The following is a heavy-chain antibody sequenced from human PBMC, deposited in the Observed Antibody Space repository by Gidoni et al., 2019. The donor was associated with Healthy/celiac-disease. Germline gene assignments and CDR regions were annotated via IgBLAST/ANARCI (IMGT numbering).Heavy chain of an antibody. CDR1: GYHFTSYA. CDR3: ARAHIVVVPAAIGY. CDR2: INAGNGNT. D-gene: IGHD2-2*01. Sequence: QVQLVQSGAEVQKPGASVKVSCKAPGYHFTSYAMPWVRQAPGQRLEWMGWINAGNGNTKYSRKFLGSVPITRDTSASTAYMELSSLRSEDTAVYYCARAHIVVVPAAIGYWSQGTLVTVSS. J-gene: IGHJ4*02. V-gene: IGHV1-3*01.